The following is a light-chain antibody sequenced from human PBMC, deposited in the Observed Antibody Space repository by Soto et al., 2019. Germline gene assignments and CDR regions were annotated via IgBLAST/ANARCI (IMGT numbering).Light chain of an antibody. CDR1: QSISNW. J-gene: IGKJ1*01. V-gene: IGKV1-5*01. Sequence: DIQMTQSPSTLSASVGDRVTISCRASQSISNWLAWYQQKPGKAPKLLIYDASSLESGVPSRFSGSGSGTEFTLTISSLQPDDFATYYCQQYNSYLTFGQGTKVDIK. CDR3: QQYNSYLT. CDR2: DAS.